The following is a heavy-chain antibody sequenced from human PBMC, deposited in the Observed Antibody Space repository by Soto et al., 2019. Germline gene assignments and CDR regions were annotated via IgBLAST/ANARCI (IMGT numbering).Heavy chain of an antibody. V-gene: IGHV3-21*01. CDR3: ARNAGLRTTLDQQNDY. CDR1: GFTFSSYS. CDR2: ISSSSSYI. D-gene: IGHD6-13*01. Sequence: RGSLRLSCAASGFTFSSYSMNWVRQAPGKGLEWVSSISSSSSYIYYADSVKGRFTISRDNAKNSLYLQMNSLRAEDTAVYYCARNAGLRTTLDQQNDYWGQGTLVTVSS. J-gene: IGHJ4*02.